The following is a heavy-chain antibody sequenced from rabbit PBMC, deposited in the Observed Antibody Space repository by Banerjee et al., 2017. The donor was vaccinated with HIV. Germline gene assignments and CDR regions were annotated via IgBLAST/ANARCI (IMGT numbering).Heavy chain of an antibody. CDR2: INTSSGNI. V-gene: IGHV1S43*01. CDR1: GFSFSNKYV. CDR3: GRDRDGDAGYGSLAL. D-gene: IGHD6-1*01. Sequence: QEQLVESGGGLVKPEGSLTLTCTASGFSFSNKYVMCWVRQAPGKGLEWIACINTSSGNIVYASWAKGRFTISRSTSLNTVDLKMTSLTVADTATYFCGRDRDGDAGYGSLALWGPGTLVTVS. J-gene: IGHJ4*01.